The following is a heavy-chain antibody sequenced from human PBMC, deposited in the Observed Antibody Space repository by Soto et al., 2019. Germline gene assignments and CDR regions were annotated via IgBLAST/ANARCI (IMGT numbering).Heavy chain of an antibody. J-gene: IGHJ6*03. V-gene: IGHV6-1*01. CDR2: TYYKSKWYY. Sequence: PSQTLSLTCDISGDSVSSNMGGWNWNRQTTSRGLEWLGRTYYKSKWYYTYAASVKSRITVSPDTSKNQFSLQLTSVTPEDTAVYYCARGSWDDVSGHYYMDVWDKGTTVTVSS. CDR3: ARGSWDDVSGHYYMDV. D-gene: IGHD1-1*01. CDR1: GDSVSSNMGG.